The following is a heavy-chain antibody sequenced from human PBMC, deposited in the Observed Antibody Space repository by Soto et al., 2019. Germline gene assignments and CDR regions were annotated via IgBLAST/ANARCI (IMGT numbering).Heavy chain of an antibody. CDR2: ISSSSSYI. J-gene: IGHJ4*02. CDR1: GFTFSSYS. CDR3: ARGSKIHLPHIRQVPYFDY. D-gene: IGHD3-10*01. V-gene: IGHV3-21*01. Sequence: GGSLRLSCAASGFTFSSYSMNWVRQAPGKGLEWVSSISSSSSYIYYADSVKGRFTISRDNAKNSLYLQMNSLRAEDTDVYYCARGSKIHLPHIRQVPYFDYWGQGTLVTVSS.